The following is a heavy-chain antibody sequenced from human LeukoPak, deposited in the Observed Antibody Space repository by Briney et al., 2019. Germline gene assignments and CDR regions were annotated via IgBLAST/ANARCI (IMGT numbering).Heavy chain of an antibody. CDR2: INHSGST. V-gene: IGHV4-34*01. D-gene: IGHD1-26*01. CDR3: ARAKGSGSYRTTRAYYFDY. Sequence: SETLSLTCAVYGGSFSGYYWSWIRQPSGKGLEWIGEINHSGSTNYNPSLESRVTISVDTSKNQFSLKLSSVTAADTAVYYCARAKGSGSYRTTRAYYFDYWGQGTLVTVSS. CDR1: GGSFSGYY. J-gene: IGHJ4*02.